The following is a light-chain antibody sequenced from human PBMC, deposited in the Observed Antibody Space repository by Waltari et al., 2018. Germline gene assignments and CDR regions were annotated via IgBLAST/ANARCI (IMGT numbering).Light chain of an antibody. J-gene: IGLJ1*01. Sequence: QSALTQPPSASGSPGQSVTISCTGTSSDVGGYNYVSWYQQHPGKDPKLMIYDVSKRPSGVPDRFSGSKSGNTASLTVSGLQAEDEADYYCSSYAGGNNLYVFGTGTKVTVL. CDR2: DVS. V-gene: IGLV2-8*01. CDR3: SSYAGGNNLYV. CDR1: SSDVGGYNY.